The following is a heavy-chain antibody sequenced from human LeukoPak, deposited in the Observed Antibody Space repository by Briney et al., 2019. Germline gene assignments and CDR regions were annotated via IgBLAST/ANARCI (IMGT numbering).Heavy chain of an antibody. CDR3: ARGIAARPPFDY. V-gene: IGHV1-2*02. J-gene: IGHJ4*02. CDR2: INPNSGGT. Sequence: ASVKVSCKASGYTFTGYYMHWVRQAPGQGLEWMRWINPNSGGTNYAQKFQGRVTMTRDTSISTAYMELSRLRSDDTAVYYCARGIAARPPFDYWGQGTLVTVSS. CDR1: GYTFTGYY. D-gene: IGHD6-6*01.